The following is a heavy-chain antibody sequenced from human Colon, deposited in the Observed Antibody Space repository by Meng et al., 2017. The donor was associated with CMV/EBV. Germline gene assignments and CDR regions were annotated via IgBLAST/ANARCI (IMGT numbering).Heavy chain of an antibody. CDR2: VSQDGRT. CDR3: ASSSGWWRIDY. Sequence: VQLQESGPRLVWPSGTRCLSCSVSALPVINDYWWTWVRQAPGKGLEWIGEVSQDGRTNSNPSLKSRLSMSVYKSKNQFSLNLRSVTAADTASYFCASSSGWWRIDYWGHGTLVTVSS. V-gene: IGHV4-4*02. D-gene: IGHD6-19*01. CDR1: ALPVINDYW. J-gene: IGHJ4*01.